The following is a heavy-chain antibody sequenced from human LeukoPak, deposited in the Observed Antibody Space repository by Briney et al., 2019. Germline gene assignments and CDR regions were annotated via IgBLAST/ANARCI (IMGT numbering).Heavy chain of an antibody. CDR2: IYYSGST. Sequence: SQTLSLTCTVSGGSISSGSYYWSWIRQPPGKGLEWIRYIYYSGSTNYNPSLKSRVTISVDTSKNQFSLKLSSVTAADTAVYYCARQDYYYYGMDVWGQGTTVTVSS. CDR3: ARQDYYYYGMDV. CDR1: GGSISSGSYY. V-gene: IGHV4-61*01. J-gene: IGHJ6*02.